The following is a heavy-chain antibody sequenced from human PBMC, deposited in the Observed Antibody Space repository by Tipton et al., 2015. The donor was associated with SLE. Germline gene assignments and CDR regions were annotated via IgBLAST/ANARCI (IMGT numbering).Heavy chain of an antibody. CDR3: ARAGYSGSYYGYYYYGMDV. CDR2: IFNSGST. V-gene: IGHV4-61*05. J-gene: IGHJ6*02. CDR1: GGSISSSSYY. Sequence: TLSLTCTVSGGSISSSSYYWAWIRQPPGKGLEWIGYIFNSGSTNYNPSLKSRVTISVDTSKNQFSLKLSSVTAADTAVYYCARAGYSGSYYGYYYYGMDVWGQGTTVTVSS. D-gene: IGHD1-26*01.